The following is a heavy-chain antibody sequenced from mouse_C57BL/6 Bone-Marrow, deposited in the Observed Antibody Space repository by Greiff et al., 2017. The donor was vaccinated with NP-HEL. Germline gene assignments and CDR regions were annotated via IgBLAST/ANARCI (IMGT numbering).Heavy chain of an antibody. J-gene: IGHJ2*01. V-gene: IGHV3-1*01. CDR3: VGNGSSLYYFDY. CDR2: ISYSGST. CDR1: GYSITSGYD. D-gene: IGHD1-1*01. Sequence: EVQLQESGPGMVKPSQSLSLTCTVTGYSITSGYDWHWIRHFPGNKLEWMGYISYSGSTNYNPSLKSRISITHDTSKNHFFLKLNSVTTEDTATYYCVGNGSSLYYFDYWGQGTTLTVSS.